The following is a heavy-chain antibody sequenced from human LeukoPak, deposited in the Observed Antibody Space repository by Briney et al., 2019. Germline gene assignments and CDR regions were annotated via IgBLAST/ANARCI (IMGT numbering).Heavy chain of an antibody. D-gene: IGHD3-10*01. J-gene: IGHJ3*02. Sequence: PGGSLRLSCAASGFTFSSYAMHWVRQAPGKGLEWVAVISYDGSNKYYADSVKGRFTISRDNSKNTLYLQMNSLRAEDTAVYYCARDRLPHYYGSGSSNDAFDIWGQGTMVTVSS. CDR2: ISYDGSNK. CDR3: ARDRLPHYYGSGSSNDAFDI. CDR1: GFTFSSYA. V-gene: IGHV3-30-3*01.